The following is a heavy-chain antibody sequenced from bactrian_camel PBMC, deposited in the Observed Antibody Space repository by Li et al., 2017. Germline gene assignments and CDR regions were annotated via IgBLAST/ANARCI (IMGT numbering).Heavy chain of an antibody. CDR3: AAARARGYYSAGYYHFAY. V-gene: IGHV3S1*01. Sequence: HVQLVESGGGSVQSGGSLRLSCAASGYTYSSYCMGWFRQAPNKAREGIATIYTAFRSTFYANSVKGRFTLSRDNVKNTVYLQMDSLKSEDTALYYCAAARARGYYSAGYYHFAYWGQGTQVTVS. CDR2: IYTAFRST. CDR1: GYTYSSYC. D-gene: IGHD2*01. J-gene: IGHJ4*01.